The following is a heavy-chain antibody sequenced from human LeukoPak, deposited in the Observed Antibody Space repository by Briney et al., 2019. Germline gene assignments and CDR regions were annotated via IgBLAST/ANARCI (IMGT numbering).Heavy chain of an antibody. CDR2: IKQDGSAK. CDR3: AKEEQLWAFDI. CDR1: GFTFSSYW. Sequence: GGSLRLSCAASGFTFSSYWMSWVRQAPGKGLEWVANIKQDGSAKYYVDFVKGRFTISRDNAKNSLYLQLNSLRAEDTAVYYCAKEEQLWAFDIWGQGTMVTVSS. D-gene: IGHD6-13*01. V-gene: IGHV3-7*01. J-gene: IGHJ3*02.